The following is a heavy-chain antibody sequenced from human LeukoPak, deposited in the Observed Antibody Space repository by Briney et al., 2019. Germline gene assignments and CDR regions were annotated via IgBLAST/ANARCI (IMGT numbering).Heavy chain of an antibody. CDR1: GGSVSSGGYY. CDR2: IYTSGST. D-gene: IGHD1-26*01. CDR3: ARGSGRTKYSGLMYYFDY. V-gene: IGHV4-61*02. J-gene: IGHJ4*02. Sequence: PSQTLSLTCTVSGGSVSSGGYYWSWIRQPAGKGLEWIGRIYTSGSTNYNPSLKSRVTISVDTSKNQFSLKLSSVTAADTAVYYCARGSGRTKYSGLMYYFDYWGQGTLVTVSS.